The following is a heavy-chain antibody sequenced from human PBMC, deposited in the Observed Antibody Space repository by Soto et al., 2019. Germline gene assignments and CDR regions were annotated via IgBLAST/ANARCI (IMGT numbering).Heavy chain of an antibody. D-gene: IGHD2-21*02. CDR3: ASSYCGGDCYKNWFDP. J-gene: IGHJ5*02. Sequence: QLQLQESGPGLVKPSETLSLTCTVSGGSISIISYYWGWIRQPPGKGLEWIGSIYYSGSTDYNPSLKSRVTISVDPSKNQFSLKLSSVTAADTAVYYCASSYCGGDCYKNWFDPWGQGTLVTVSS. CDR2: IYYSGST. V-gene: IGHV4-39*01. CDR1: GGSISIISYY.